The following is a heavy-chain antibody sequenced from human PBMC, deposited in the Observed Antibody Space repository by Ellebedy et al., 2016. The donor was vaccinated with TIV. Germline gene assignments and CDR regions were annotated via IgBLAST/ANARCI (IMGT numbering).Heavy chain of an antibody. V-gene: IGHV4-31*03. CDR3: ARRRGYSYGYWFDP. D-gene: IGHD5-18*01. Sequence: SETLSLXXTVSGGSISSGGYYWSWIRQHPGKGLEWIGYIYYSGSTYYNPSLKSRVTISVDTSKNQFSLKLSSVTAADTAVYYCARRRGYSYGYWFDPWGQGTLVTVSS. CDR1: GGSISSGGYY. J-gene: IGHJ5*02. CDR2: IYYSGST.